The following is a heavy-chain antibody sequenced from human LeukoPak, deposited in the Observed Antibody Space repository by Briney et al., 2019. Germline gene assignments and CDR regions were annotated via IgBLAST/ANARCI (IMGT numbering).Heavy chain of an antibody. Sequence: GGSLRLSCAASGFTFSNYAMSWVRQAPGKGLEWVSSISDSGGSTYYADSVKGRFTFSRDNSKNTLYLQMNSLRAEDAAVYYCAKDPRGYCSSTSCPNWFDFWGQGSLVTVSS. CDR1: GFTFSNYA. V-gene: IGHV3-23*01. J-gene: IGHJ5*01. D-gene: IGHD2-2*01. CDR3: AKDPRGYCSSTSCPNWFDF. CDR2: ISDSGGST.